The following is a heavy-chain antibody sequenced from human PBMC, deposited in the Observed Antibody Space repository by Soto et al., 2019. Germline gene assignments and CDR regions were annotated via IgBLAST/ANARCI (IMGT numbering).Heavy chain of an antibody. CDR3: ARDLDGMDV. CDR2: MYTGGST. CDR1: VFNVSTNY. V-gene: IGHV3-53*01. Sequence: PGWSLRLSCSASVFNVSTNYMTWVRQAPGKGLEWVSVMYTGGSTYYAASVKGRFTISRDNFKNTVYLQMNSLRVEDTAMYYCARDLDGMDVWGQGTTVTVSS. J-gene: IGHJ6*02.